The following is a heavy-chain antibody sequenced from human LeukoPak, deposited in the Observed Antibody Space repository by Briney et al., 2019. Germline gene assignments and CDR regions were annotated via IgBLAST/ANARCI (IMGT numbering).Heavy chain of an antibody. Sequence: GASVKVSCKSYGYTFTSYFMHWVRQAPGQGLEWMGIINPSGGSTNYAQKFQGRVTMTRDTSTSTVYMELSRLRSEDTAVYYCAREVYHGSGSPRLDYWGQGTLVTVSS. CDR2: INPSGGST. V-gene: IGHV1-46*01. D-gene: IGHD3-10*01. CDR1: GYTFTSYF. CDR3: AREVYHGSGSPRLDY. J-gene: IGHJ4*02.